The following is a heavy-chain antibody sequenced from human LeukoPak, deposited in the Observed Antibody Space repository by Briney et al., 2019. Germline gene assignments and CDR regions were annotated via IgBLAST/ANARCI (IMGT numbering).Heavy chain of an antibody. Sequence: PGGSLRLSCAASGFTFSSYWMHWVRQAPGKGLEWVAVIWYDGSNKYYADSVKGRFTISRDNSKNTLYLQMNSLRAEDTAVYYCARGKQWLVGLLDYWGQGTLVTVSS. CDR2: IWYDGSNK. V-gene: IGHV3-33*08. CDR3: ARGKQWLVGLLDY. D-gene: IGHD6-19*01. J-gene: IGHJ4*02. CDR1: GFTFSSYW.